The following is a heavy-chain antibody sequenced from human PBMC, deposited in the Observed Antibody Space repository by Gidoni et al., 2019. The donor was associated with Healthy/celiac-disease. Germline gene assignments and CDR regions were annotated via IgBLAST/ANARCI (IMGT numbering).Heavy chain of an antibody. J-gene: IGHJ4*02. V-gene: IGHV3-48*01. CDR1: GFPFSSYS. Sequence: EVQLVESGGGLVQPGGSLRLSCAASGFPFSSYSMNWVRQAPGKGLEWVSYISSSSSTIYYADSVKGRFTSSRDNAKNSLYLQMNSLRAEDTAVYYCARGFEWELSSGFWGQGTLVTVSS. CDR3: ARGFEWELSSGF. D-gene: IGHD1-26*01. CDR2: ISSSSSTI.